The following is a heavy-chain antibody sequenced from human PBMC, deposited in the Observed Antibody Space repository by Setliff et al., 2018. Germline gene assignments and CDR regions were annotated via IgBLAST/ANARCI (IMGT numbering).Heavy chain of an antibody. D-gene: IGHD2-15*01. CDR1: GGSISEPNYY. Sequence: SETLSLTCTVSGGSISEPNYYWSWIRQPVGKGLEWSGHIYTRGSTNYNPSLRTRVSISVDTSKNHFSLRLSSVTAADTAVYYCLRIRLVPHGHSWGQGTLVTVSS. CDR3: LRIRLVPHGHS. V-gene: IGHV4-61*09. J-gene: IGHJ4*02. CDR2: IYTRGST.